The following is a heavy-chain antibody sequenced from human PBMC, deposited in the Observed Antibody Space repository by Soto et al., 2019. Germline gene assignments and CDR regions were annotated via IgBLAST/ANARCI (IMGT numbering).Heavy chain of an antibody. CDR2: MNPNSGNT. CDR1: GYSFTSYD. Sequence: QVQMVQSGAEVKKPGASVKVSCRASGYSFTSYDVNWVRQATGQGLEWMGWMNPNSGNTAFAQKFQGRVTMTRDTPISTAYMELSGLRSEDTAVDYCARYPYTSYCSDGSCSYDAFDIWGQGTVVTVSS. V-gene: IGHV1-8*01. J-gene: IGHJ3*02. CDR3: ARYPYTSYCSDGSCSYDAFDI. D-gene: IGHD2-15*01.